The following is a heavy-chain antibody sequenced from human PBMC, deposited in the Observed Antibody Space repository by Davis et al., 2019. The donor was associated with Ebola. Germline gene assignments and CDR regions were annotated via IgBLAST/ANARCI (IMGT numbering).Heavy chain of an antibody. J-gene: IGHJ4*02. CDR3: ARGGSGPDYRLDY. V-gene: IGHV3-30*03. CDR1: GFTFSSYG. CDR2: ISYDGSNK. D-gene: IGHD3-10*01. Sequence: PGGSLRLSCAASGFTFSSYGMHWVRQAPGKGLEWVAVISYDGSNKYYADSVKGRFTISRDNSKNTLYLQMNSLRAEDTAVYYCARGGSGPDYRLDYWGQGTLVTVSS.